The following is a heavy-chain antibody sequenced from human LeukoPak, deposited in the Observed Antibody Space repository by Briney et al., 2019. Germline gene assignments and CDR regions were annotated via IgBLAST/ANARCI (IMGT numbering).Heavy chain of an antibody. CDR2: ISGSGGST. Sequence: PGGSLRLSCAASGFTFSSYAMSWVRQAPGKGLEWVSAISGSGGSTYYADSVKGRFTISRDNSKNTLYLQMNSLRAEDTAVYYCAKDRGRIQLWSEIFDYWGQGTLVTVSS. CDR1: GFTFSSYA. CDR3: AKDRGRIQLWSEIFDY. J-gene: IGHJ4*02. V-gene: IGHV3-23*01. D-gene: IGHD5-18*01.